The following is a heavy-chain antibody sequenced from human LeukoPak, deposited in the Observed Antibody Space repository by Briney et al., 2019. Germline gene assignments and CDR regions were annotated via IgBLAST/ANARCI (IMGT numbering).Heavy chain of an antibody. V-gene: IGHV3-74*01. CDR3: ASGCSSTSCYYYYYGMDV. Sequence: GGSLRISCAASGFTFSSYWMHWVRQAPGKGLVWVSRINSDGSSTSYADSVKGRFTISRDNAKNTLYLQMNSLRAEDTAVYYCASGCSSTSCYYYYYGMDVWGKGTTVTVSS. J-gene: IGHJ6*04. CDR1: GFTFSSYW. D-gene: IGHD2-2*01. CDR2: INSDGSST.